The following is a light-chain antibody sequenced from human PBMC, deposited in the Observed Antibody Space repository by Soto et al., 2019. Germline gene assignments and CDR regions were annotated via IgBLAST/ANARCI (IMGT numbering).Light chain of an antibody. Sequence: DIVLTQSPGTLSLSPGERATLSCRASQSVSSSDLAWYQQKPGQAPRLLMYDASSRATGIPDRFSGSGSGTDFTLTISRLDPEDFAVYYCQQYGSSSWTFGQGTKVDIK. CDR2: DAS. CDR1: QSVSSSD. V-gene: IGKV3-20*01. J-gene: IGKJ1*01. CDR3: QQYGSSSWT.